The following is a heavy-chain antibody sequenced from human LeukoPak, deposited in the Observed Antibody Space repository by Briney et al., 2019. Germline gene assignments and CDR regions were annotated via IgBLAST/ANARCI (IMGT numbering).Heavy chain of an antibody. CDR3: AKGRGRSYPHYYMDV. V-gene: IGHV3-30*02. D-gene: IGHD1-26*01. CDR2: IRYDGSDK. Sequence: PGGSLRLSCAASGFTFSSYGMHWVRQAPGKGLEWVPFIRYDGSDKYYADSVKGRFTISRDNSKNTLYLQMNSLRAEDTAVYYCAKGRGRSYPHYYMDVWGKGTTVTVSS. CDR1: GFTFSSYG. J-gene: IGHJ6*03.